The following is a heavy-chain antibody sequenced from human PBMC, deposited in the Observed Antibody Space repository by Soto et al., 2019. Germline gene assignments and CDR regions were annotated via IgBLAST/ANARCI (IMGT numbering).Heavy chain of an antibody. D-gene: IGHD2-2*01. Sequence: SVKVSCKASGGTFSSYAISWVRQAPGQGLEWMGGIIPIFGTANYAQKFQGRVTITADESTSTAYMELSILRSEDTAVYYCARDTAIVVVPAAMRNWLDPWGQGTPVTVSS. CDR1: GGTFSSYA. J-gene: IGHJ5*02. V-gene: IGHV1-69*13. CDR2: IIPIFGTA. CDR3: ARDTAIVVVPAAMRNWLDP.